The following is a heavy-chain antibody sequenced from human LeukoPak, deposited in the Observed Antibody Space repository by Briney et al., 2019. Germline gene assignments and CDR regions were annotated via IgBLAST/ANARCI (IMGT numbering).Heavy chain of an antibody. CDR3: ARGTRIAAAGRRGYWYFDL. D-gene: IGHD6-13*01. V-gene: IGHV1-18*01. J-gene: IGHJ2*01. CDR2: ISAYNGNT. Sequence: ASVKVSCKASGYTFTSYGISWVRQAPGQGLEWMGWISAYNGNTNYAQKFQGRVTMTRDTSTSTVYMELSSLRSEDTAVYYCARGTRIAAAGRRGYWYFDLWGRGTLVTVSS. CDR1: GYTFTSYG.